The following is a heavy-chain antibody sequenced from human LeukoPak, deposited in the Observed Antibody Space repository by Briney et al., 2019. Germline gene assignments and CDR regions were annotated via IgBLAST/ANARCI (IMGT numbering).Heavy chain of an antibody. CDR3: ARFLVGVNSLDQ. CDR1: GYTFTRNG. J-gene: IGHJ4*02. D-gene: IGHD2-15*01. Sequence: ASVKVSCKASGYTFTRNGISGVSQAPGQGLEWMGWISAYNGDTKYAQKLQGRLTMTTDTSTSTAYMELTSLTSDDTAMYFCARFLVGVNSLDQWGQGTLVTVSS. CDR2: ISAYNGDT. V-gene: IGHV1-18*01.